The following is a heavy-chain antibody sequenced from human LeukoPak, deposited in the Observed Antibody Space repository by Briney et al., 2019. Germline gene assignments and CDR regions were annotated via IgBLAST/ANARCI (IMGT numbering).Heavy chain of an antibody. D-gene: IGHD6-13*01. V-gene: IGHV3-13*01. Sequence: PGGSLRLSCAASGFTFSSYDMHWVRQATGKGLEWVSAIGTAGDTYYPGSVKGRFTISRENAKNSLYLQMNSLRAEDTAVYYCARGLGSTQYYYYYYGMDVWGQGTTVTVSS. J-gene: IGHJ6*02. CDR1: GFTFSSYD. CDR2: IGTAGDT. CDR3: ARGLGSTQYYYYYYGMDV.